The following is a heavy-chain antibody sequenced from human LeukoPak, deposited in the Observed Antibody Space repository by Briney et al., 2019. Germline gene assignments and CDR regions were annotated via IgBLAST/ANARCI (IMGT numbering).Heavy chain of an antibody. V-gene: IGHV4-4*07. J-gene: IGHJ4*02. D-gene: IGHD2-21*02. Sequence: PSETLSLTCTVSGGSISSYYWSWIRQPAGKGLEWIGRICTSGSTNYNPSLKSRVTMSVDTSKNQFSLKLSSVTAADTAVYYCARNSYCGGDCYSEDYWGQGTLVTVSS. CDR3: ARNSYCGGDCYSEDY. CDR2: ICTSGST. CDR1: GGSISSYY.